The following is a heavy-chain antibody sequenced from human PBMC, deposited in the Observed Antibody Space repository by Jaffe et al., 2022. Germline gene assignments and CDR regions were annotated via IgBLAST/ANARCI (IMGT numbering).Heavy chain of an antibody. CDR3: AKDHGVVVAATQDDAFDI. Sequence: EVQLLESGGGLVQPGGSLRLSCAASGFTFSSYAMSWVRQAPGKGLEWVSAISGSGGSTYYADSVKGRFTISRDNSKNTLYLQMNSLRAEDTAVYYCAKDHGVVVAATQDDAFDIWGQGTMVTVSS. V-gene: IGHV3-23*01. CDR1: GFTFSSYA. CDR2: ISGSGGST. J-gene: IGHJ3*02. D-gene: IGHD2-15*01.